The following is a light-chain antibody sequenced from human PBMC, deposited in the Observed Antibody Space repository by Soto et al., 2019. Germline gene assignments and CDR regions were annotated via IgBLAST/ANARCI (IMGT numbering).Light chain of an antibody. J-gene: IGKJ1*01. Sequence: DIQMTQSPSTLSASVGDRVTITCRASQSISSWLAWYQQKPGQAPKLLIYKASTLQSGVPSRFSGSGSGTEFTRAISRLQPDDSATYYCQQYNDNWTFGQGTKVEIK. V-gene: IGKV1-5*03. CDR1: QSISSW. CDR2: KAS. CDR3: QQYNDNWT.